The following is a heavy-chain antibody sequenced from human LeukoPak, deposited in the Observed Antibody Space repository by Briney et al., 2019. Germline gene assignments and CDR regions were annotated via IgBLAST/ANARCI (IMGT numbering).Heavy chain of an antibody. V-gene: IGHV4-4*02. D-gene: IGHD3-10*01. CDR1: GXSISSSHW. CDR3: ARGEEHGSGTVHFDY. CDR2: IYHGGST. J-gene: IGHJ4*02. Sequence: PSETLSLTCAVSGXSISSSHWWSWVRQPPRNGLAWTGEIYHGGSTNCNPSLKGRVTISVDRSNNQFSLRLTSVTAADTAVYYCARGEEHGSGTVHFDYWGQGTLVTVSS.